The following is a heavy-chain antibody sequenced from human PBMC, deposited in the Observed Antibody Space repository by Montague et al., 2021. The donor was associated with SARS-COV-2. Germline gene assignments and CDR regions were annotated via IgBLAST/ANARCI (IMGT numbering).Heavy chain of an antibody. J-gene: IGHJ4*02. CDR1: GFSLSTSGMC. CDR2: IDWDDDK. CDR3: ARSYGTTVVTRGFDY. V-gene: IGHV2-70*01. Sequence: VKPTQTLTLTCTFSGFSLSTSGMCVSWIRQPPGKALEWLTLIDWDDDKYYSTSLKTRLTISKDTSKNQVVLTMTNMDPVDTATYYCARSYGTTVVTRGFDYWGQGTLVTVSS. D-gene: IGHD4-23*01.